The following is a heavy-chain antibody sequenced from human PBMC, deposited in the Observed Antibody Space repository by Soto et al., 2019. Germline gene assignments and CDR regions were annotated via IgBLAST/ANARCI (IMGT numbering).Heavy chain of an antibody. CDR2: IYSGGYT. J-gene: IGHJ4*02. CDR3: APRAGGGGY. Sequence: EVQLVESGGGLIQPGGSLRLSCAVSGFTVSNNYMSWVRQAPGKGLEGVSVIYSGGYTAYGDSVKGRFTISRDNSKNTLFLQINSLSAAPPAFYSCAPRAGGGGYWGQGTLVTVSS. V-gene: IGHV3-53*01. CDR1: GFTVSNNY. D-gene: IGHD3-10*01.